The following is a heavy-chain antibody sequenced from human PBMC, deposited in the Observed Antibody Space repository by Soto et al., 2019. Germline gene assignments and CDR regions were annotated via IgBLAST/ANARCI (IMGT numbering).Heavy chain of an antibody. J-gene: IGHJ4*02. Sequence: TGGSLRLFCAASGFSVRTIYMSWVRQAPGKGLEWVSVFESGGSIYYADSVKGRFIISRDYAKNTVYLQMNSLTVEDTAVYYCARAGVTPDLFDYWGQGTLVTVSS. CDR1: GFSVRTIY. CDR3: ARAGVTPDLFDY. V-gene: IGHV3-53*01. CDR2: FESGGSI. D-gene: IGHD2-21*02.